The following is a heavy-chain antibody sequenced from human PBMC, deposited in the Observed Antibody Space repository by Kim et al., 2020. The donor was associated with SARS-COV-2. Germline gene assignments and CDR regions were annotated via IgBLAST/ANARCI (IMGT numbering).Heavy chain of an antibody. CDR1: GFTFSSYA. J-gene: IGHJ4*02. D-gene: IGHD3-22*01. V-gene: IGHV3-23*01. CDR2: ISGSGGST. CDR3: AKARAPRITMIVEVIGP. Sequence: GGSLRLSCAASGFTFSSYAMSWVRQAPGKGLEWVSAISGSGGSTYYADSVKGRFTISRDNSKNTLYLQMNSLRAEDTAVYYCAKARAPRITMIVEVIGPWGQGTLVTVSS.